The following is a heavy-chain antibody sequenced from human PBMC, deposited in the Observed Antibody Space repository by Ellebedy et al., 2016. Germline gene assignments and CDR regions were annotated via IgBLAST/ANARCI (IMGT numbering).Heavy chain of an antibody. CDR2: ISSSGNTV. J-gene: IGHJ4*02. CDR1: GFTFSNYY. CDR3: ARTYWNDEMY. D-gene: IGHD1-1*01. Sequence: GGSLRFSCAASGFTFSNYYMTWIRQAPGKGLEWVSYISSSGNTVDYADSVKGRFTISRDNAKNSLYLQMNSLRAEDTAVYYCARTYWNDEMYWGQGTLVTVSS. V-gene: IGHV3-11*01.